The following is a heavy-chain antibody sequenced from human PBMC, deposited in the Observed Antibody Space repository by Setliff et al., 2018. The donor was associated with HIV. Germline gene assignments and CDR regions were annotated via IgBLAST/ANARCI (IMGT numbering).Heavy chain of an antibody. D-gene: IGHD5-18*01. CDR1: GFSFGSYW. V-gene: IGHV3-74*01. CDR3: ARDGYSYGFFDY. CDR2: INSGGST. Sequence: GGSLRLSCAASGFSFGSYWMHWVRQAPGKGLVWVSRINSGGSTYYADSVKGRFTISRDNSKNTLYLQMNSLRAEDTAVYYCARDGYSYGFFDYWGQGTLVTVSS. J-gene: IGHJ4*02.